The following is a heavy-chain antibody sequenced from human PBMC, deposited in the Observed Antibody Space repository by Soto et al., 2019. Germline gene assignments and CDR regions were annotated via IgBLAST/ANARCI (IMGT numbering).Heavy chain of an antibody. Sequence: HVQLVQSGAEEKKPGASVKVSCKASAYTFTSYAMHWVRQAPGQRLEWMGWINAGNGNTKYSQKFQGRVTITRDTSASTAYMELSSLSSEDTAVYYCARSIVVVTALDYWGQGTLVTVSS. J-gene: IGHJ4*02. CDR1: AYTFTSYA. V-gene: IGHV1-3*05. CDR3: ARSIVVVTALDY. CDR2: INAGNGNT. D-gene: IGHD2-21*02.